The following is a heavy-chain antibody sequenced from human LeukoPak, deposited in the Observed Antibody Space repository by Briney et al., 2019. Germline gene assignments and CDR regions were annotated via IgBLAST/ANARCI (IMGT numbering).Heavy chain of an antibody. Sequence: PSETLSLTCTVSGGSISCSSYYWGWIRQPPGKGLEWIGSIYYSGSTYYNPSLKSRVTISVDTSKNQFSLKLSSVTAADTAVYYCARHDVVVAATSYDYWGQGTLVTVSS. CDR3: ARHDVVVAATSYDY. CDR1: GGSISCSSYY. D-gene: IGHD2-15*01. J-gene: IGHJ4*02. V-gene: IGHV4-39*01. CDR2: IYYSGST.